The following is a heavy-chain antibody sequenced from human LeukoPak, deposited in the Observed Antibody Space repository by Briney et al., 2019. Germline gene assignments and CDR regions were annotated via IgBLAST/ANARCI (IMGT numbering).Heavy chain of an antibody. CDR1: GGSISGYY. Sequence: PSETLSLTCTVSGGSISGYYWSWIRRPPGKGLEWIGYIYNSGSTNYNPSLKSRVTISVDTSKNQFSLELSSATAADTAVYYCARNTSRWPNYFDYWGQGTLVTVSS. J-gene: IGHJ4*02. V-gene: IGHV4-59*08. CDR3: ARNTSRWPNYFDY. CDR2: IYNSGST. D-gene: IGHD6-13*01.